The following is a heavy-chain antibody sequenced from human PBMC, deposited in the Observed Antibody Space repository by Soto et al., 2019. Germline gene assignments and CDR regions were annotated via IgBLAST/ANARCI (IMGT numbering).Heavy chain of an antibody. Sequence: ASVKVSCKASGYTFTSYGISWVRQAPGQGLEWMGWISAYNGNTNYAQKLQGRVTMTTDTSTSTAYMELRSLRSDDTAVYYCASWCPFWSGSGPPYWFDPWGQGTLVTVSS. D-gene: IGHD3-3*01. V-gene: IGHV1-18*04. CDR3: ASWCPFWSGSGPPYWFDP. CDR2: ISAYNGNT. J-gene: IGHJ5*02. CDR1: GYTFTSYG.